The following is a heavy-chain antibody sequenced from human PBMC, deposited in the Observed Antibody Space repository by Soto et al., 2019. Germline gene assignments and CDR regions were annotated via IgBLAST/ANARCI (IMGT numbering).Heavy chain of an antibody. V-gene: IGHV4-59*01. CDR2: IYYTGNT. CDR1: GGSISSYY. Sequence: SETLSLTCSVSGGSISSYYWSWIRQPLGKGLEWIGYIYYTGNTNYNPSLKSRVTISVDTSKNQFSLKVSSVTAADTAVYYCARAGYNIDYWGQGTLVTVSS. D-gene: IGHD5-12*01. CDR3: ARAGYNIDY. J-gene: IGHJ4*02.